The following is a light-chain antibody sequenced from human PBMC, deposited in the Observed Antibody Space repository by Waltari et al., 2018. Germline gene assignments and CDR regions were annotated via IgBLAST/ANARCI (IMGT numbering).Light chain of an antibody. CDR1: QSVTRA. Sequence: EILLTQSPGTLSLSPGERATLSCRAIQSVTRALAWYQQKPGQAPRLLIYDTSKRATGIPDRFSGSGSGTDFSLTISRLEPEDFAVYYCQHYVRLPATFGQGTKVEIK. CDR3: QHYVRLPAT. J-gene: IGKJ1*01. CDR2: DTS. V-gene: IGKV3-20*01.